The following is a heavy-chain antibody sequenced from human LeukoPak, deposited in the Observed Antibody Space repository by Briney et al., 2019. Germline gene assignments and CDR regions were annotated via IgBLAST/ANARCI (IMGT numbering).Heavy chain of an antibody. V-gene: IGHV4-61*02. Sequence: SQTVSLTCTVSGGSISSGSYYWSWIRQPAGKGLEWIGPIYTSGSTNYNPSLKSRVTISVDTSKNQFSLKLSSVTAADTAVYYCARDRLMVRGVISSNWFDPWGQGTLVTVSS. CDR1: GGSISSGSYY. D-gene: IGHD3-10*01. J-gene: IGHJ5*02. CDR3: ARDRLMVRGVISSNWFDP. CDR2: IYTSGST.